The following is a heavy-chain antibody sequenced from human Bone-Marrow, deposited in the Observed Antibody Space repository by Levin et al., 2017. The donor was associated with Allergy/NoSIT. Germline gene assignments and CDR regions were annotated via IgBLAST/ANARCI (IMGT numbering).Heavy chain of an antibody. CDR1: GASMTSNDW. D-gene: IGHD2-2*01. CDR3: AREKQYQLPLYYYYYYIDV. J-gene: IGHJ6*03. Sequence: SETLSLTCAVSGASMTSNDWWTWVRQPPGKGLEWLGEISHRGNANYNPSLKSRVTISVDTSRTQFSLRVTSVTAADTAVYFCAREKQYQLPLYYYYYYIDVWGKGTTVIVSS. V-gene: IGHV4-4*02. CDR2: ISHRGNA.